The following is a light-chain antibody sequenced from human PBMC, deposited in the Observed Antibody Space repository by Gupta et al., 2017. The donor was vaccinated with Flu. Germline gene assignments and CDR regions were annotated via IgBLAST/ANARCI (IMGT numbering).Light chain of an antibody. CDR1: QCVVRY. CDR3: QQRSNWPIFA. J-gene: IGKJ3*01. V-gene: IGKV3-11*01. Sequence: ELATLPCRASQCVVRYLAGYQQKPGQAPRRLIYDASNRATGIPARFSGSGSGTDFTLTISSLEPEDFAVYYCQQRSNWPIFAFGPGTKVDIK. CDR2: DAS.